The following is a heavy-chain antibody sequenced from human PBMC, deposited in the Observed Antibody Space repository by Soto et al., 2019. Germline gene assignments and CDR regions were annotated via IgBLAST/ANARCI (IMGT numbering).Heavy chain of an antibody. J-gene: IGHJ4*02. Sequence: PGGSLRLSCSASGFTFSTYAMHWVRQAPGKGLEYVSAISNNGRNTYYADSVKGRFTISRDNSKNTLYLQMSCLRDEDTAVYYCVKVAGGSNYFDSWGQGSLVTVSS. D-gene: IGHD6-25*01. CDR2: ISNNGRNT. CDR1: GFTFSTYA. CDR3: VKVAGGSNYFDS. V-gene: IGHV3-64D*06.